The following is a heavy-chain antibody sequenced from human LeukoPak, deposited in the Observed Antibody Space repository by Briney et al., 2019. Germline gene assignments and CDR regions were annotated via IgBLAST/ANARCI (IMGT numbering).Heavy chain of an antibody. J-gene: IGHJ4*02. CDR1: GGTFSSYA. V-gene: IGHV1-69*13. CDR2: IIPIFTTA. D-gene: IGHD3-10*01. Sequence: GASVKVSCKASGGTFSSYAISWVQQAPGQGLEWMGGIIPIFTTANHAQKFQGRVTITADESTSTAYMELSSLRSEDTAVYYCARVGGSGSYTSHYFDYWGQGTLVTVSS. CDR3: ARVGGSGSYTSHYFDY.